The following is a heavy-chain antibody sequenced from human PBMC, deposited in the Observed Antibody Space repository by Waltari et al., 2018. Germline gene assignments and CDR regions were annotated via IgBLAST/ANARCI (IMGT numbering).Heavy chain of an antibody. D-gene: IGHD2-8*02. CDR3: ARDRAPGGKSLYFDV. J-gene: IGHJ4*02. V-gene: IGHV3-48*03. CDR2: IPRRVIFI. Sequence: GQLEGTGGDLVQPGGSLRLSCEASAFSFSAYELYWVGKSPGKGRNGRASIPRRVIFIYYADSRKGRFTIPRYNAKSSLDLQLNSLRADDTGLYYCARDRAPGGKSLYFDVWGQGTRVTVSS. CDR1: AFSFSAYE.